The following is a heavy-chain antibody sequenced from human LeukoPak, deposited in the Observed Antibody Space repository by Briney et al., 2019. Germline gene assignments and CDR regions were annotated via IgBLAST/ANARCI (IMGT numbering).Heavy chain of an antibody. V-gene: IGHV1-69*05. CDR3: ARGTGDGYNDY. CDR2: IISIFGIA. J-gene: IGHJ4*02. Sequence: SVKVSCKASGGTFSSYAISWVRQAPGQGLEWMGGIISIFGIANYAQKFQGRVTITTHESTSTAYMELSSLRSEDTAVYYCARGTGDGYNDYWGQGTLVTVSS. D-gene: IGHD5-24*01. CDR1: GGTFSSYA.